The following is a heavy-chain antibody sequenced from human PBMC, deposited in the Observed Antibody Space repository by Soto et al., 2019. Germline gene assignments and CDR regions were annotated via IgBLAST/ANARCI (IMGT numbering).Heavy chain of an antibody. CDR1: GFTFTSSA. Sequence: SVKVSCKASGFTFTSSAVQWVRQARGQRLEWIGWIVVGSGDTNYAQKFQERVTMTKNMSTNTAYMELSSLRSEDTAVYYCATATSWLRYYYYYSMDVWGQGTTVTVSS. J-gene: IGHJ6*02. D-gene: IGHD5-12*01. CDR3: ATATSWLRYYYYYSMDV. CDR2: IVVGSGDT. V-gene: IGHV1-58*01.